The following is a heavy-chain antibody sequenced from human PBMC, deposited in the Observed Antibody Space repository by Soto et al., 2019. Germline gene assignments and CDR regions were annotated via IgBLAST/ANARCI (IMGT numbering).Heavy chain of an antibody. D-gene: IGHD6-6*01. V-gene: IGHV4-30-2*01. J-gene: IGHJ5*02. CDR1: GGSISSGGYS. Sequence: QLQLQESGSGLVKPSQTLSLTCAVSGGSISSGGYSWRWIRQPPGKGLEWIGYIYHSGSTYYNPSLKSRVTISVDRSKNQFSLKLSSVTAADTAVYYCARVRGGIAARLDPWGQGTLVTVSS. CDR3: ARVRGGIAARLDP. CDR2: IYHSGST.